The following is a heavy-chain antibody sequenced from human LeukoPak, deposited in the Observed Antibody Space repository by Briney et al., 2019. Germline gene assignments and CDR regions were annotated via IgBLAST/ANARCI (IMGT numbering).Heavy chain of an antibody. D-gene: IGHD3-10*01. V-gene: IGHV1-2*02. CDR2: ISPHSGNT. CDR1: GYTFTAHY. Sequence: ASVRVSCRASGYTFTAHYIHWVRQAPGQGLEWMGWISPHSGNTEFIQKIQGRVTMTRDTSIRTVYMELTRLRSDDTAVYYSARESGGLRGVIIPAHLDVWGQGTAVTVSS. CDR3: ARESGGLRGVIIPAHLDV. J-gene: IGHJ6*02.